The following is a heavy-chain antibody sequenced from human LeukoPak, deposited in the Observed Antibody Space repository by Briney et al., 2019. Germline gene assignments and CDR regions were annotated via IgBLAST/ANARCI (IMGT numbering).Heavy chain of an antibody. V-gene: IGHV3-21*04. CDR3: AREPIAVAGTNYYYYMDV. Sequence: RSGGSLRLSCAASGFTFSSYSMNWVRQAPGKGLEWVSSISSSSSYIYYADSVKGRFTISRDNAKNSLYLQMNSLRAEDTALYYCAREPIAVAGTNYYYYMDVWGKGTTVTVSS. CDR1: GFTFSSYS. CDR2: ISSSSSYI. D-gene: IGHD6-19*01. J-gene: IGHJ6*03.